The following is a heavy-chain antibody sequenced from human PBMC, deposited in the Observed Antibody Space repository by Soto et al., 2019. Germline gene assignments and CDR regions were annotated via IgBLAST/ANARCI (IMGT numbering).Heavy chain of an antibody. J-gene: IGHJ6*02. CDR2: ISGSGGST. CDR1: GFNFRSYA. V-gene: IGHV3-23*01. D-gene: IGHD6-19*01. CDR3: AKDRPEWLKLNYYYYGMDV. Sequence: GGSQILSCAASGFNFRSYARSWVRQETGKGLEWVSAISGSGGSTYYADSVKGRFTISRDNSKNTLYLQMNSLRAEDTAVYYCAKDRPEWLKLNYYYYGMDVWGQGTTVTVSS.